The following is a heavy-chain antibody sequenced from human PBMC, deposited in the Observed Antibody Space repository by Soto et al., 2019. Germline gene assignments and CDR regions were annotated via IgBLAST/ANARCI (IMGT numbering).Heavy chain of an antibody. CDR2: INAGNGNT. V-gene: IGHV1-3*01. D-gene: IGHD3-10*01. CDR1: GYTFSSYA. CDR3: ASPSYGSGSYY. Sequence: QVQLVQSGAEVKKPGASVKVSCKASGYTFSSYALHWVRQAPGQRLEWMGWINAGNGNTKYSQKFQGRVTFTRDTSASTAYMELSSLRSEDTALYYCASPSYGSGSYYWGQGTLVTVSS. J-gene: IGHJ4*02.